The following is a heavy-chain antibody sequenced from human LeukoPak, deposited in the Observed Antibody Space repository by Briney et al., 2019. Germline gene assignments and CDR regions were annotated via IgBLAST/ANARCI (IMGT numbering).Heavy chain of an antibody. J-gene: IGHJ6*03. CDR2: IYYSGST. V-gene: IGHV4-34*01. D-gene: IGHD1-26*01. CDR1: GGSFSGYY. Sequence: PSETLSLTCAVYGGSFSGYYWGWIRQPPGKGLEWIGSIYYSGSTYSNPSLQSRVTISVDTSKNQFSLNLSSVTAADTAVYYCARLRGSTTKNQNYYYHYMDVWGKGTTVTISS. CDR3: ARLRGSTTKNQNYYYHYMDV.